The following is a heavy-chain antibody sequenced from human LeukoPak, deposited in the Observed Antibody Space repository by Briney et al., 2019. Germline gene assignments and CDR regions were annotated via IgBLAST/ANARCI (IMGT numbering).Heavy chain of an antibody. CDR1: LYTFTSYA. J-gene: IGHJ4*02. D-gene: IGHD2-2*01. CDR2: ISAYNGNT. Sequence: GSPRKLSSKASLYTFTSYAISWVRQAPGQGREWMGWISAYNGNTNYAQKLQGRVTMTTDTSTSTAYMELRSLRSDDTAVYYSAVNYCSSTSCHDYWGEETLLTVSS. V-gene: IGHV1-18*01. CDR3: AVNYCSSTSCHDY.